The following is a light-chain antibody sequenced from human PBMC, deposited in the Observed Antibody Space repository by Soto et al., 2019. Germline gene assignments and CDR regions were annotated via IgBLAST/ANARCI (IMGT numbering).Light chain of an antibody. CDR3: QQYDSSSPT. V-gene: IGKV1-5*01. CDR1: QNISVW. J-gene: IGKJ2*01. Sequence: DIQMTQSPSTLSASVGDGVTITCRASQNISVWLAWYQQRPGKAPKFLIYDASNLETGVPSRFSGSGSGTEFTLTIRSLQPDDFAPYYCQQYDSSSPTFGQGTKLEIK. CDR2: DAS.